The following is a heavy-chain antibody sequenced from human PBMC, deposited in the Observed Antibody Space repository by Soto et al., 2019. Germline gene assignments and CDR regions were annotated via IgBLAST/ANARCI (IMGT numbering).Heavy chain of an antibody. V-gene: IGHV3-23*01. CDR2: ISRCGGST. CDR3: AKDLKGSSPPLDY. CDR1: GFTFSSYA. D-gene: IGHD1-26*01. J-gene: IGHJ4*02. Sequence: GGALRLCCAASGFTFSSYAMSWVRQAPGKGLASVSAISRCGGSTYYAHSLKGLFTISRDNSKNTLYLQMNSLRAEDTAVYYCAKDLKGSSPPLDYWAQPTLLTVSS.